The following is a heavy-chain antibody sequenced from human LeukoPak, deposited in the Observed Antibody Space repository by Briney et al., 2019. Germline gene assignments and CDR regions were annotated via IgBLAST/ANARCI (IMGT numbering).Heavy chain of an antibody. D-gene: IGHD6-13*01. CDR3: AKLSAGGTGY. V-gene: IGHV3-23*01. CDR1: GFTFSTYT. Sequence: GGSLRLSCAASGFTFSTYTMSWVRQAPGKGLEWVSSISGSGGGTFYADSVKGRFTISRDNSKNTLYLQMNSLRAEDTAAYYCAKLSAGGTGYWGQGILVTVSS. J-gene: IGHJ4*02. CDR2: ISGSGGGT.